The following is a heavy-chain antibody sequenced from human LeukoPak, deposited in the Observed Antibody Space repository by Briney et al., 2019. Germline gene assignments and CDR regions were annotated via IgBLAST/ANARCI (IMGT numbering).Heavy chain of an antibody. D-gene: IGHD2-21*02. V-gene: IGHV4-31*03. CDR2: IYYSGNT. CDR3: ARGKVVTANWYFDL. J-gene: IGHJ2*01. CDR1: GGSISSGGYC. Sequence: KASETLSLTCTVSGGSISSGGYCWTWIRQHPGKGLEWFGYIYYSGNTNYNPSLKSRVTISVDTSNNQFSLKLSSVTAADTAVYYCARGKVVTANWYFDLWGRGTLVTVSS.